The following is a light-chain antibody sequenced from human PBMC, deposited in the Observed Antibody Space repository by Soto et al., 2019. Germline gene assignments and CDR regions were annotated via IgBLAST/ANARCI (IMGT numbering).Light chain of an antibody. CDR1: QSDSSSY. Sequence: IVLMHSPGTLSLSLGERATLSWTASQSDSSSYLAWYQQKPGQAPRLLIYGASSRATGIPDRFSGSGSGTDFTLTISRLEPEDFAVYYCQQYGSSPITLGQGTRLEIK. CDR3: QQYGSSPIT. CDR2: GAS. J-gene: IGKJ5*01. V-gene: IGKV3-20*01.